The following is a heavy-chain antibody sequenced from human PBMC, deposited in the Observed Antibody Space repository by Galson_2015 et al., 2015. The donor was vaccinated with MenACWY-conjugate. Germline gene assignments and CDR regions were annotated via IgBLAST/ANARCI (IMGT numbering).Heavy chain of an antibody. J-gene: IGHJ4*02. CDR2: ICAGGISI. CDR3: AKIGGDFRSGYRPQ. CDR1: GFAFSNYC. Sequence: SLRLSCAASGFAFSNYCMHWVRQAPGKGLECVSRICAGGISIMYGDSVRGRFTISRDHSKNTLNLQMNSLRAEDTAVYYCAKIGGDFRSGYRPQWGQGTLVTVSS. V-gene: IGHV3-74*03. D-gene: IGHD3-3*01.